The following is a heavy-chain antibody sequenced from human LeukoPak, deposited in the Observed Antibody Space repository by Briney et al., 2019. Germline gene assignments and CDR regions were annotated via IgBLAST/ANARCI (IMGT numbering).Heavy chain of an antibody. D-gene: IGHD1-26*01. CDR3: AKGTRGVGATGYYFDY. Sequence: GGSLRLSCAASGFTFSGYAMSWVRQAPGKGLEWVSAISSSGGTTYYADSVKGRFTISRDNSKNTLYLQMNSLRAEDTAVYYCAKGTRGVGATGYYFDYWGQGTLVTVSS. J-gene: IGHJ4*02. CDR1: GFTFSGYA. V-gene: IGHV3-23*01. CDR2: ISSSGGTT.